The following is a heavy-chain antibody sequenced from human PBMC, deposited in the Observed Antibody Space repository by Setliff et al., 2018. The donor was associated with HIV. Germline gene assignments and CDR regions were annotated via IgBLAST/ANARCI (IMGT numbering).Heavy chain of an antibody. D-gene: IGHD3-10*02. Sequence: PSETLSLTCTVSGGSISSGSYYWSWIRQPAGEGLEWIGQIHTTGTNNCNPSLKSRVTISVDTSKNQFSLQLSPVTAADTAMYYCASVTLFVRFDFWGLGTLVTVSS. V-gene: IGHV4-61*09. J-gene: IGHJ4*02. CDR1: GGSISSGSYY. CDR2: IHTTGTN. CDR3: ASVTLFVRFDF.